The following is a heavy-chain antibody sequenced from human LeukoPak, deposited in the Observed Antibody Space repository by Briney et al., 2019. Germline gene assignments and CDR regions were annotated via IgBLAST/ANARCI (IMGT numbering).Heavy chain of an antibody. D-gene: IGHD4-17*01. V-gene: IGHV4-38-2*02. CDR3: VRGTTVTTEGLYYFDY. CDR1: GYSISSGYY. Sequence: SETLSLTCTVSGYSISSGYYWGWIRQPPGKGLEWIGSIYHSGSTYYNPSLKSRVTISVDTSKNQFSLKLSSVTAADTAVYYCVRGTTVTTEGLYYFDYWGQGTLVTVSS. J-gene: IGHJ4*02. CDR2: IYHSGST.